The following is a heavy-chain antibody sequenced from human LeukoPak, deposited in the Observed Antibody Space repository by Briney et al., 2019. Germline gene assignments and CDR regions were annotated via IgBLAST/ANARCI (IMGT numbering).Heavy chain of an antibody. V-gene: IGHV3-7*01. J-gene: IGHJ4*02. CDR1: GFTFSSYG. CDR3: AKGNQLVDY. CDR2: IKQDGSEK. Sequence: GGSLRLSCAASGFTFSSYGMHWVRQAPGKGLEWVANIKQDGSEKYYVDSVKGRFTISRDNAKNSLYLQMNSLRAEDTAVYYCAKGNQLVDYWGQGTLVTVSS. D-gene: IGHD2-2*01.